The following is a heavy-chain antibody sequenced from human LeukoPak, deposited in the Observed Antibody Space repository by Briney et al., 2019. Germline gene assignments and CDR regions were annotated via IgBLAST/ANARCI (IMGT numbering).Heavy chain of an antibody. J-gene: IGHJ4*02. V-gene: IGHV5-51*01. Sequence: GASLKISCKGSGSRFTSYWIGWVRQMPGKGLEWMGIIYPGDSDTRYSPSFQGQVTISADKSISTAYLQWSSPKASDTAMYYCARLSFGGNSDLDYWGQGTLVTVSS. CDR3: ARLSFGGNSDLDY. CDR2: IYPGDSDT. D-gene: IGHD4-23*01. CDR1: GSRFTSYW.